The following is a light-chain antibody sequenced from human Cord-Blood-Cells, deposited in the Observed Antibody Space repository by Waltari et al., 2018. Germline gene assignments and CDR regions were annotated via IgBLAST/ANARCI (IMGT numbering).Light chain of an antibody. CDR3: CSYAPWV. CDR2: EGS. CDR1: SSDVGSYNL. J-gene: IGLJ3*02. Sequence: QSVLTQPAAVSGSPGQSITISSTGTSSDVGSYNLVSWYQQHPGKAPKLMIYEGSKRPSGVANRCSGSKSGNTASLTIAGLQAEDEADYYCCSYAPWVFGGGTKLTVL. V-gene: IGLV2-23*01.